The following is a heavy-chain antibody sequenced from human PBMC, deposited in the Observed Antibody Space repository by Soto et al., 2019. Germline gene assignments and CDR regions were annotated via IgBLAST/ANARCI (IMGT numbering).Heavy chain of an antibody. CDR1: GGSISSSSYY. J-gene: IGHJ4*02. Sequence: QLQLQESGPGLVKPSETLSLTCTVSGGSISSSSYYWGWIRQPPGKGLEWIGSIYYSGSTYYNPSLKSRVTIAAATSKNQSSLKLSSVTAADTAVYYCARHEAPSGWYLDYWGQATLVTVSS. D-gene: IGHD6-19*01. V-gene: IGHV4-39*01. CDR2: IYYSGST. CDR3: ARHEAPSGWYLDY.